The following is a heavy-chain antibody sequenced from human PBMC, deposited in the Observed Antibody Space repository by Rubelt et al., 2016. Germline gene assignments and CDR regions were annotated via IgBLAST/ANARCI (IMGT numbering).Heavy chain of an antibody. J-gene: IGHJ3*02. CDR2: MSYDGSSK. CDR1: FA. V-gene: IGHV3-30*04. D-gene: IGHD4-17*01. Sequence: FAMHWVRQAPGKGLEWVAVMSYDGSSKYYADSVKGRFTISRDKSKNTLYLQVNSLRVEDTAVYYCARDYYGDYVDAFDIWGQGTMVTVSS. CDR3: ARDYYGDYVDAFDI.